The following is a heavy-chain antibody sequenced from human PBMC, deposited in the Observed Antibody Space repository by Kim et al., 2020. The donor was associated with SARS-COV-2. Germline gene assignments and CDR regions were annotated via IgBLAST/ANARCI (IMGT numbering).Heavy chain of an antibody. Sequence: GGSLRLSCAASGFTFDDYAMHWVRQAPGKGLEWVSGISWNSGSIGYADSVKGRFTISRDNAKNSLYLQMNSLRAEDTALYYCARALGYYWYDAFDIWGQG. CDR2: ISWNSGSI. V-gene: IGHV3-9*01. J-gene: IGHJ3*02. CDR3: ARALGYYWYDAFDI. D-gene: IGHD3-22*01. CDR1: GFTFDDYA.